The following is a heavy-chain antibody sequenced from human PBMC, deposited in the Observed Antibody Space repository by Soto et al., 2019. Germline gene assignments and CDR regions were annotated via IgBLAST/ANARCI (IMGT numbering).Heavy chain of an antibody. CDR1: GGTFSSYA. CDR3: ARAALVATILGGSGYFDY. D-gene: IGHD5-12*01. J-gene: IGHJ4*02. CDR2: IIPIFGTA. V-gene: IGHV1-69*06. Sequence: SVKVSCKASGGTFSSYAISWVRQAPGQGLEWMGGIIPIFGTANYAQKFQGRVTITADKSTSTAYMELSSLRSEDTAVYYCARAALVATILGGSGYFDYWGQGTLVTVSS.